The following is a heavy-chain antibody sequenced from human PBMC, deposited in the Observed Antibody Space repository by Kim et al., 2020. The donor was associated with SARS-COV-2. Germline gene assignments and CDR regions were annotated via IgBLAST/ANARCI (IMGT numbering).Heavy chain of an antibody. Sequence: GESLKISCKGSGYNFIRYWIGWVRQMPGKGLEWMGIIYPNDSDTRYSPYFQGQVTISADKSISTAYLQWSSLKASDSAMYYCARGRAELWFEELFGRWFDPWDRGTLVTVSS. CDR3: ARGRAELWFEELFGRWFDP. D-gene: IGHD3-10*01. V-gene: IGHV5-51*01. CDR2: IYPNDSDT. CDR1: GYNFIRYW. J-gene: IGHJ5*01.